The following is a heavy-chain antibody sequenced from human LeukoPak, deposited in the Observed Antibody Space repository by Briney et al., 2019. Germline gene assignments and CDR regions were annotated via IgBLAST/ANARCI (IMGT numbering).Heavy chain of an antibody. CDR2: IKQDGSEI. V-gene: IGHV3-7*01. J-gene: IGHJ4*02. CDR3: ARDLGSYRHFFDY. Sequence: GGSLRLSCVVSGFTFSSYWMSWVRQAPGKGLEWVASIKQDGSEIYYVDSVKGRFTISRDNAKNSLYPQMNSLRADDTAVYKCARDLGSYRHFFDYWGQGTLVTVSS. D-gene: IGHD3-10*01. CDR1: GFTFSSYW.